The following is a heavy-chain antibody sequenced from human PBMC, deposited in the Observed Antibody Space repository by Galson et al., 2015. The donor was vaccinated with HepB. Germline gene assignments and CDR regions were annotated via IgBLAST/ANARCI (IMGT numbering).Heavy chain of an antibody. CDR3: AKGRASGYYIFDY. CDR1: GFTFSSYA. CDR2: ITSSGVST. D-gene: IGHD3-22*01. Sequence: SLRLSCAASGFTFSSYAVSWVRQAPGKGLEWVSAITSSGVSTYYADSVKGRFTISRDNSKNTLYLQMNSLRAEDTAVYYCAKGRASGYYIFDYWGQGTLVTVSS. J-gene: IGHJ4*02. V-gene: IGHV3-23*01.